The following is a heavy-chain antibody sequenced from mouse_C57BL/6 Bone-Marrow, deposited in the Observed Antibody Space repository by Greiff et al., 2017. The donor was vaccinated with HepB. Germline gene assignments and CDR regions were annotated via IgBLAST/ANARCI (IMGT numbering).Heavy chain of an antibody. CDR1: GFTFSSYA. V-gene: IGHV5-4*01. J-gene: IGHJ2*01. Sequence: EVQVVESGGGLVKPGGSLKLSCAASGFTFSSYAMSWVRQTPEKRLEWVATISDGGSYTYYPDNVKGRFTISRDNAKNNLYLQMSHLKSEDTAMYYCARDSSGYVGYWGQGTTLTVSS. CDR2: ISDGGSYT. CDR3: ARDSSGYVGY. D-gene: IGHD3-2*02.